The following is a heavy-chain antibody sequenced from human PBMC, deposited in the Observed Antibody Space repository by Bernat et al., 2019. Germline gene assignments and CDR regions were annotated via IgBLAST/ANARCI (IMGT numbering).Heavy chain of an antibody. CDR3: ARDYYGSGRRVDY. CDR1: GFTFSSYS. J-gene: IGHJ4*02. V-gene: IGHV3-21*01. D-gene: IGHD3-10*01. CDR2: ISSSSSYI. Sequence: EVQLVESGGGLVKPGGSLRLSCAASGFTFSSYSMNWVRQASGKGLEWVSSISSSSSYIYYADSVKGRFTISRDNAKNSLYLQMNSLRAEDTAVYYCARDYYGSGRRVDYWGQGTLVTVSS.